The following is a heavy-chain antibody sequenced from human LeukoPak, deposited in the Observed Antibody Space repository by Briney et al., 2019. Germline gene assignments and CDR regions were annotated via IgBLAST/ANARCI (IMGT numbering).Heavy chain of an antibody. CDR3: ASLFRRWELHDY. CDR1: GFTFSSYA. V-gene: IGHV3-64*01. D-gene: IGHD1-26*01. Sequence: GGSLRLSCAASGFTFSSYAMQWVRQAPGQELEYVSAISSNGGSTSHANSVRGRFTISRANSKTTLDLQMGSLRAEDMAVYYCASLFRRWELHDYWGQGTLVTVSS. J-gene: IGHJ4*02. CDR2: ISSNGGST.